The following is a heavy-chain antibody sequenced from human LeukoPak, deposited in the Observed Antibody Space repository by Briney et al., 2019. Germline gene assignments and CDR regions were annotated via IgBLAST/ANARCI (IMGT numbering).Heavy chain of an antibody. CDR1: GGSISSGDYY. J-gene: IGHJ4*02. CDR3: ARAEKRENYYDSSGYYVRTFDY. D-gene: IGHD3-22*01. CDR2: IYYSGST. Sequence: SETLSLTCTVSGGSISSGDYYWSWIRQPPGKGLEWIGYIYYSGSTYYNPSLKSRVTISVDTSKSQFSLKLSSVTAADTAVYYCARAEKRENYYDSSGYYVRTFDYWGQGTLVTVSS. V-gene: IGHV4-30-4*08.